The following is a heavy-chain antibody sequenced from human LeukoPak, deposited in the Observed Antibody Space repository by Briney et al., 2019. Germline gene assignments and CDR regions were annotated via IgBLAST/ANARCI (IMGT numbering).Heavy chain of an antibody. CDR3: ARLGAYTMVRGVVAFDI. CDR2: IYTSGST. D-gene: IGHD3-10*01. CDR1: GGSISSGSYY. V-gene: IGHV4-61*02. Sequence: PSETLSLTCTVSGGSISSGSYYWSWIRQPAGKGLEWIGRIYTSGSTNYNPSLKSRVTISVDTSKNQFSLKLSSVTAADTAVYYCARLGAYTMVRGVVAFDIWGQGTMVTVSS. J-gene: IGHJ3*02.